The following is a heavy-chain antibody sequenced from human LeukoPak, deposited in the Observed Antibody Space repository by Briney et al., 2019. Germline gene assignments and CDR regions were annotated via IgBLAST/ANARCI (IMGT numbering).Heavy chain of an antibody. V-gene: IGHV3-21*01. Sequence: GGSLRLSCAASGFTFSSYSMNWVRQAPGEGLEWVSSISSSSSYIYYADSVKGRFTISRDNAKNSLYLQMNSLRAEDTAVYYCARVLVGGTNWFDPWGQGTLVTVSS. CDR1: GFTFSSYS. CDR3: ARVLVGGTNWFDP. J-gene: IGHJ5*02. D-gene: IGHD1-26*01. CDR2: ISSSSSYI.